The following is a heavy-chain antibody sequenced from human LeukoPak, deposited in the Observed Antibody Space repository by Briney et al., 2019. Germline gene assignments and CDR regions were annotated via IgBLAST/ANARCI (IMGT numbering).Heavy chain of an antibody. V-gene: IGHV1-2*02. CDR3: ARDQSGDDFWSGYYTL. Sequence: ASMKVSCKASGYTFTGYYMHWVRQAPGQGLEWMGWINPNSGGTNYAQKFQGRVTMTRDTSISTAYMELSRLRSDDTAVYCCARDQSGDDFWSGYYTLWGQGTLVTVSS. J-gene: IGHJ4*02. D-gene: IGHD3-3*01. CDR1: GYTFTGYY. CDR2: INPNSGGT.